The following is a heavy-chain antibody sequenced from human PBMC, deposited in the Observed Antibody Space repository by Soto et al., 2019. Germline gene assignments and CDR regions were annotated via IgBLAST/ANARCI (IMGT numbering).Heavy chain of an antibody. CDR1: GFTFTSSA. CDR3: ARERQWETLSY. CDR2: VSAYNRNT. Sequence: ASVKGSCRACGFTFTSSAVQWVRQARGQRLEWMGWVSAYNRNTNYAQKFEDRVTMTTDTSTGTAYMELRSLRSEETAVYVGARERQWETLSYWVQ. V-gene: IGHV1-18*01. J-gene: IGHJ4*01. D-gene: IGHD1-26*01.